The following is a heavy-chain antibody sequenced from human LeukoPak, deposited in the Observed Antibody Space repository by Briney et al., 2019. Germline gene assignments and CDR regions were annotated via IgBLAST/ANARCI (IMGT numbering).Heavy chain of an antibody. CDR3: ARNSPRDVAGRQFLPGVLALLSQCDNCFDP. CDR1: GYTFTNHG. V-gene: IGHV1-18*04. D-gene: IGHD3-3*02. J-gene: IGHJ5*02. CDR2: INTYNGNA. Sequence: ASVKVSCKASGYTFTNHGISWVRQAPGQGPEWMGWINTYNGNANYAQKFQGRVTMTTDTPTSTAYMELRSLRSDDTAVYYCARNSPRDVAGRQFLPGVLALLSQCDNCFDPWGQGTLVSVPS.